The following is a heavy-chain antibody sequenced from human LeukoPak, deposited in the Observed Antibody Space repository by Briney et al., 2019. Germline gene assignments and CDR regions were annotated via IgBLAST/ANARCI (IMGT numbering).Heavy chain of an antibody. Sequence: GGSLRLSCAASGFTFSSYGMHWVRQAPGKGLEWVAVISYDGSNIYYADSVQGRFTISRDNSKNTLYLQMNSLRAGDTAVYYCAKVDCGGDCFGNWGQGTLVTVSS. CDR3: AKVDCGGDCFGN. D-gene: IGHD2-21*02. CDR1: GFTFSSYG. J-gene: IGHJ4*02. V-gene: IGHV3-30*18. CDR2: ISYDGSNI.